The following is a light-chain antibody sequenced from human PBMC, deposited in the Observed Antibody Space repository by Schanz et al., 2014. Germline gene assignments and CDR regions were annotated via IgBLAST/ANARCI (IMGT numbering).Light chain of an antibody. CDR3: QQRSNWPWT. J-gene: IGKJ1*01. CDR1: QSFNNW. CDR2: KAS. V-gene: IGKV1-5*03. Sequence: DIQMTQSPSTLSASVGDRVTITCRASQSFNNWLAWYQQKPGKAPKLLIYKASSLESGVPSRFSGSGSGTEFTLTISSLQPDDFAVYYCQQRSNWPWTFGQGTKVEIK.